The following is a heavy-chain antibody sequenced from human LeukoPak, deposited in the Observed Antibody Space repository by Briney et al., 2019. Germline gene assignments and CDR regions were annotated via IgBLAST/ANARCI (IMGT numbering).Heavy chain of an antibody. CDR3: ARDLERITLVRGVIPNWFDP. V-gene: IGHV3-21*01. CDR1: GFTFSSYS. CDR2: ISTSSNYR. J-gene: IGHJ5*02. D-gene: IGHD3-10*01. Sequence: GGSLRLSCAASGFTFSSYSMNWVRQAPGKGLEWVSSISTSSNYRYYADSVKGRFTISRDNAKNSLYLQMNSLRVEDTAVYYCARDLERITLVRGVIPNWFDPWGQGTLVTVSS.